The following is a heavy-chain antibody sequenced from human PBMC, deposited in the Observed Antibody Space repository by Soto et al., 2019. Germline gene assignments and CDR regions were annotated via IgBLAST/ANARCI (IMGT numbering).Heavy chain of an antibody. J-gene: IGHJ6*02. CDR1: GFTVSSNY. V-gene: IGHV3-53*01. CDR2: IYSGGST. D-gene: IGHD1-26*01. Sequence: GGSLRLSCAASGFTVSSNYMSWVRQAPGKGLEWVSVIYSGGSTYYADSVKGRFTISRDNSKNTLYLQMNSLRAEDTAVYYCAREGPRKGSVNTGGTTRYYGMDVWGQGTTVTVSS. CDR3: AREGPRKGSVNTGGTTRYYGMDV.